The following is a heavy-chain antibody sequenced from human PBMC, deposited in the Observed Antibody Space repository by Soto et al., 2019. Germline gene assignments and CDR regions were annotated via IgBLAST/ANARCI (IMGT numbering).Heavy chain of an antibody. Sequence: SETPXLTCTVSGGSISSSSYYWGWIRQPPGKGLEWIGSIYYSGSTYYNPSLKSRVTISVDTSKNQFSLKLSSVTAADTAVYDCARHLRHSGSYYASWLYYFDYWGQGTLVTVSS. J-gene: IGHJ4*02. D-gene: IGHD1-26*01. CDR2: IYYSGST. CDR1: GGSISSSSYY. CDR3: ARHLRHSGSYYASWLYYFDY. V-gene: IGHV4-39*01.